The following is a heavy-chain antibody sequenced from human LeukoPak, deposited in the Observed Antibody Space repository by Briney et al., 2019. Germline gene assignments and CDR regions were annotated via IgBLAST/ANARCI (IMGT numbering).Heavy chain of an antibody. CDR1: GGSFSGYY. Sequence: SETLSLTCAVYGGSFSGYYWSWIRQPPGKGLEWIGEINHSGSTNYNPSLKSRVTISVDTSKNQFSLKLSSVTAADTAVYYCVGTSDWLNFNYWGQGTLVTVSS. D-gene: IGHD3-9*01. CDR2: INHSGST. CDR3: VGTSDWLNFNY. V-gene: IGHV4-34*01. J-gene: IGHJ4*02.